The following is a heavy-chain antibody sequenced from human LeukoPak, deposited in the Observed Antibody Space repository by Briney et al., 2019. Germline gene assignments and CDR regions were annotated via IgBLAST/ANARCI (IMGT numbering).Heavy chain of an antibody. J-gene: IGHJ3*02. CDR2: IYYSGST. CDR3: ARDKGAFDI. CDR1: GGSISSYY. V-gene: IGHV4-59*12. Sequence: PSETLSLTCTVSGGSISSYYWSWIRQTPGRGLEWIGDIYYSGSTNYNPSLKSRVTISVDTSKNQFSLKLSSVTAADTAVYYCARDKGAFDICGQGTMVTVSS.